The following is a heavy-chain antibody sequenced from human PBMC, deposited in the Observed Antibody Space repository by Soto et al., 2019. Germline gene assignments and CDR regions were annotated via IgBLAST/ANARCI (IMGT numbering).Heavy chain of an antibody. Sequence: GGSLRLSCAAPGFTFSSYWMSWVRQAPGKGLEWVANIKQDGSEKYYVDSVKGRFTISRDNAKNSLYLQMNSLRAEDTAVYYCARAIVEFDYWGQGTLVTVSS. CDR3: ARAIVEFDY. V-gene: IGHV3-7*05. D-gene: IGHD3-16*02. CDR2: IKQDGSEK. CDR1: GFTFSSYW. J-gene: IGHJ4*02.